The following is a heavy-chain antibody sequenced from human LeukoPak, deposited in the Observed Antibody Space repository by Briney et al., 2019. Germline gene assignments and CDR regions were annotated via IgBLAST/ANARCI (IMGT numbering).Heavy chain of an antibody. CDR2: IYHSGST. Sequence: SETLSLTCTVSGYSISSGHYWGCSRQPPGRRVEGIGSIYHSGSTNYNLSLKSRVTISVDTSKNQFSLKLSSVTAADTAVYYCARVIVYYMDVWGKGTTVTVSS. D-gene: IGHD3-16*02. CDR3: ARVIVYYMDV. CDR1: GYSISSGHY. J-gene: IGHJ6*03. V-gene: IGHV4-38-2*02.